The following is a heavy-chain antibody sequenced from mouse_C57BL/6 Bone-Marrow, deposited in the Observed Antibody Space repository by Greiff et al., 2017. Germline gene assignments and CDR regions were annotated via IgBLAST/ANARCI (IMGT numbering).Heavy chain of an antibody. D-gene: IGHD1-1*01. J-gene: IGHJ1*03. CDR1: GYTFTSYG. CDR2: IYPRSGNT. Sequence: VQLQESGAELARPGASVKLSCKASGYTFTSYGISWVKQRTGQGLEWIGEIYPRSGNTYYNEKFKGKATLTADKSSSTAYMELRSLTSEDSAVYFCAGHGSSLWYFDVWGTGTTVTVSS. V-gene: IGHV1-81*01. CDR3: AGHGSSLWYFDV.